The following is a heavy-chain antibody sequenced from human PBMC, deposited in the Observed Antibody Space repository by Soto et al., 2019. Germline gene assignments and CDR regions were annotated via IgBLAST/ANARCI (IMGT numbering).Heavy chain of an antibody. D-gene: IGHD3-10*01. V-gene: IGHV3-23*01. CDR2: IRGSGGGT. J-gene: IGHJ6*02. CDR3: AKASGRVHYGMHV. Sequence: EVQVLESGGGSVQPGGSLRLSCAASGFPFSMFAMNWVRQAPGKGLEWVSGIRGSGGGTYYADSVKGRFTISRDDSRNMLYLEMNTLRVEDTAVYYCAKASGRVHYGMHVWGQGTTVTVSS. CDR1: GFPFSMFA.